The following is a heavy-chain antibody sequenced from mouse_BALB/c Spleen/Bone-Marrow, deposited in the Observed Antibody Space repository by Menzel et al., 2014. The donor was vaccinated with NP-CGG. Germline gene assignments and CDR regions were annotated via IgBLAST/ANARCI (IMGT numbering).Heavy chain of an antibody. Sequence: EVKLMESGGGLVQPGGFLKLSCAASGFDFSRYWMSWVRQAPGKGLEWIGEINPDSSTINYTPSLKDKFIISRDNAKNTLYLQMSKVRSEDTALYYCARGYYDYPAWFAYWGQGTLVTVSA. CDR2: INPDSSTI. V-gene: IGHV4-1*02. CDR1: GFDFSRYW. J-gene: IGHJ3*01. CDR3: ARGYYDYPAWFAY. D-gene: IGHD2-4*01.